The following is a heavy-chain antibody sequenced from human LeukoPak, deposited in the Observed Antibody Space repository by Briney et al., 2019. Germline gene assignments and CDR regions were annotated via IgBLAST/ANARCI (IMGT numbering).Heavy chain of an antibody. CDR3: ARDWGAYYHFFDY. J-gene: IGHJ4*02. Sequence: RGSLRLSCAASGFTFSSYEMNWVRQAPGKGLEWVSFISSRSSTIYYADSVKGRFTISRDNAKNSLYLQMNSLRAEDTAVYYCARDWGAYYHFFDYWGQGTLVTVSS. CDR2: ISSRSSTI. CDR1: GFTFSSYE. D-gene: IGHD3-22*01. V-gene: IGHV3-48*03.